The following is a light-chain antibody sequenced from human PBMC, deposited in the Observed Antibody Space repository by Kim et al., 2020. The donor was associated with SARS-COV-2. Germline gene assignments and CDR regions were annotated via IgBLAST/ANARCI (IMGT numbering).Light chain of an antibody. CDR2: YDS. Sequence: SYELTQPPSASVAPGKTARITCGGNNIGSKSVHWYQQKPGQAPVLVIYYDSDRPSGIPEQFSGSNSGNTATLTISRVEAGDEADYYCQVWDSSSDHRVFGGGTQRTVL. V-gene: IGLV3-21*04. CDR1: NIGSKS. CDR3: QVWDSSSDHRV. J-gene: IGLJ3*02.